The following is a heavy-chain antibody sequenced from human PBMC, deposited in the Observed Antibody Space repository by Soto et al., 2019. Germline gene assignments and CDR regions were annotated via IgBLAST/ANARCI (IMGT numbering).Heavy chain of an antibody. Sequence: GSLRLSCVVSGFTFSGHWMTWVRQAPGKRLEWVASINQDGRDTFYVDSVKGRFTISRGNAKSSLFLQMTSLRVDDTAVYYCASPQKPGGYLDYWGQGTLVTVSS. J-gene: IGHJ4*02. CDR3: ASPQKPGGYLDY. CDR1: GFTFSGHW. CDR2: INQDGRDT. D-gene: IGHD3-16*02. V-gene: IGHV3-7*01.